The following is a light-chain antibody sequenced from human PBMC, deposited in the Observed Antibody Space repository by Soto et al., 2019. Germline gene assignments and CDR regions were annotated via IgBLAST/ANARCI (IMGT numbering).Light chain of an antibody. Sequence: QSVLTQPASVSGSPGQSIAISCTGSCSDVGGYDYVSWYQQHPGKAPKLMIYDVTKRPSGVSNRFSGSKSGNTASLTISGLQAEDEADYYCSSYSSTNTQLFGGGTKVTVL. CDR3: SSYSSTNTQL. CDR2: DVT. J-gene: IGLJ2*01. V-gene: IGLV2-14*03. CDR1: CSDVGGYDY.